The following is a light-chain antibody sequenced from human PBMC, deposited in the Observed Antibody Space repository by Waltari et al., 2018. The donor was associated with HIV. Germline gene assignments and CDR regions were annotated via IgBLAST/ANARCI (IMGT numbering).Light chain of an antibody. J-gene: IGLJ1*01. V-gene: IGLV1-40*01. CDR2: GNS. CDR1: CSNLGAGYA. CDR3: QSYDSSLGRV. Sequence: SVLTPPPSVSWAPGQRFTISCTGRCSNLGAGYAVHGYQQPPGTAPKPLIYGNSNRPSGVPDRFSGSKSGTSASLAITGLQAEDEADYYCQSYDSSLGRVFGTGTKVTVL.